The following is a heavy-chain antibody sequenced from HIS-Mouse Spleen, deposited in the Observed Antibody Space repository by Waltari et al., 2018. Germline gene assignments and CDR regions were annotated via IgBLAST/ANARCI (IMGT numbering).Heavy chain of an antibody. Sequence: QLQLQESGPGLVKPSETLSLTCTVSGGSISSSSYYWGWIRQPPGKGLEWIGSIYYSGSTDYNPALKSRVTISVDTSKNQFSLKLSSVTAADTAVYYCAREIPYSSSWYDWYFDLCGRGTLVTVSS. V-gene: IGHV4-39*07. CDR3: AREIPYSSSWYDWYFDL. CDR2: IYYSGST. CDR1: GGSISSSSYY. J-gene: IGHJ2*01. D-gene: IGHD6-13*01.